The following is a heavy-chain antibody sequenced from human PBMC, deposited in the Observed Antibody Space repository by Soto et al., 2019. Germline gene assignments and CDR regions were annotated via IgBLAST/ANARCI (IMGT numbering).Heavy chain of an antibody. CDR3: ARVYGGYQLSKGAFDI. CDR2: ISSSGSTI. CDR1: GFTFSSYE. V-gene: IGHV3-48*03. Sequence: GGSLRLSCAASGFTFSSYEMNWVRQAPGKGLEWVSYISSSGSTIYYADSVKGRFTISRDNAKNSLYLQMNSLRAEDTAVYYCARVYGGYQLSKGAFDIWGQGTMVTVSS. J-gene: IGHJ3*02. D-gene: IGHD2-2*01.